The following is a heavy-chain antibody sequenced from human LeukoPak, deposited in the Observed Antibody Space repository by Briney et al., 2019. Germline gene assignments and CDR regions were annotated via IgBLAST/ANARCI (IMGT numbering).Heavy chain of an antibody. V-gene: IGHV3-23*01. Sequence: GGSLRLSCAASGFSFSTYAMSWVRQAPGKGLEWVSAISAGGATIYYADSVKGRFTVSRDNSKNTLYLHMNSLRAEDTAIYYCAKDSGGTYFSYYYYMDVWGKGTTVTVSS. CDR2: ISAGGATI. D-gene: IGHD1-26*01. CDR3: AKDSGGTYFSYYYYMDV. CDR1: GFSFSTYA. J-gene: IGHJ6*03.